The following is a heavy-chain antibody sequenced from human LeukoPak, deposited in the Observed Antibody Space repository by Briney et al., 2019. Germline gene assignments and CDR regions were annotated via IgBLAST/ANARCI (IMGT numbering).Heavy chain of an antibody. V-gene: IGHV4-39*01. CDR1: GGSISSTIYY. J-gene: IGHJ4*02. Sequence: PSETLSLTCTVSGGSISSTIYYWGWIRQPPGKGLEWIGSIYYSGSTYYNPSLKSRVTMSVDTSKNQFSLKPSSVTAADTAVYYCVEMATRWYFDYWGQGTLATVSS. CDR2: IYYSGST. CDR3: VEMATRWYFDY. D-gene: IGHD5-24*01.